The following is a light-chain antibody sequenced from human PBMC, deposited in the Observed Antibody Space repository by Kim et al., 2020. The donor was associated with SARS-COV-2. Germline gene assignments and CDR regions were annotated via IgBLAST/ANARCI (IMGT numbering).Light chain of an antibody. CDR3: QQHGTSPWT. J-gene: IGKJ1*01. Sequence: SPGERATLSCRASQSVSSSYVAWYQQKPGQAPRLLSYGAYNRDTAIPERFTGSGSGTDFTLTISRLEPEDFAVYYCQQHGTSPWTFGQGTKVDIK. CDR2: GAY. CDR1: QSVSSSY. V-gene: IGKV3-20*01.